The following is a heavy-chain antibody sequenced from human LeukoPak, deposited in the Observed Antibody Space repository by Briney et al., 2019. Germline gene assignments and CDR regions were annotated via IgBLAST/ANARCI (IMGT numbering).Heavy chain of an antibody. Sequence: GGSLRLSCAASGFTFSNYSLTWVRQAPGKGLEWVSGISGNGGSTSYADSVKGRFTISRDNSKNTLYLQLNSLRAEDTAVYYCAKDRSSSTSCSKYWGQGTLVTVSS. CDR2: ISGNGGST. CDR1: GFTFSNYS. V-gene: IGHV3-23*01. J-gene: IGHJ4*02. D-gene: IGHD2-2*01. CDR3: AKDRSSSTSCSKY.